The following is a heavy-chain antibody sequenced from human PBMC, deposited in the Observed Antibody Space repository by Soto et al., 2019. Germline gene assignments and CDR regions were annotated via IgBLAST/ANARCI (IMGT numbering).Heavy chain of an antibody. J-gene: IGHJ4*02. Sequence: LRLSCAASGFTFSSYGMHWVRQAPGKGLEWVAVISYDGSNKYYADSVKGRFTISRDNSKNTLYLQMNSLRAEDTAVYYCAKGRGEMGSNFFDYWGQGTLVTVSS. CDR2: ISYDGSNK. CDR1: GFTFSSYG. V-gene: IGHV3-30*18. CDR3: AKGRGEMGSNFFDY. D-gene: IGHD3-16*01.